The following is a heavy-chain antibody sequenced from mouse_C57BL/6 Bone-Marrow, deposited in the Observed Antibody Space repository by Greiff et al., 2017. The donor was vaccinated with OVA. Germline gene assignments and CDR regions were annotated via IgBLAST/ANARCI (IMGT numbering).Heavy chain of an antibody. Sequence: QVQLKESGPGILQPSQTLSLTCSFSGFSLSTFGMGVGWIRQPSGKGLEWLAHIWWDDDKYYNPALKSRLTISKDTSKNQVFLKIANVDTADTATYYCARIVITTVVASPSYYAMDYWGQGTSVTVSS. CDR3: ARIVITTVVASPSYYAMDY. D-gene: IGHD1-1*01. CDR1: GFSLSTFGMG. V-gene: IGHV8-8*01. CDR2: IWWDDDK. J-gene: IGHJ4*01.